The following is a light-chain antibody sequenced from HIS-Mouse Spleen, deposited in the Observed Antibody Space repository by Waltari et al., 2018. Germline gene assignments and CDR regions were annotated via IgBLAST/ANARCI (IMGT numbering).Light chain of an antibody. Sequence: QSALTQPASVSGSPGQSITISCTGTSSDVGGYNYVSWYQQHPGKAPKLIIYDVSNRASGVSNRFSGSKSGNTASLTISGLQAEDEADYYCSSYTSSSHVVFGGGTKLTVL. V-gene: IGLV2-14*03. CDR2: DVS. CDR1: SSDVGGYNY. CDR3: SSYTSSSHVV. J-gene: IGLJ2*01.